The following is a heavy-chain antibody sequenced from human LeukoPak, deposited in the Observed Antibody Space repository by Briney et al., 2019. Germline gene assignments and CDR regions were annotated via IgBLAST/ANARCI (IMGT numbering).Heavy chain of an antibody. D-gene: IGHD6-6*01. J-gene: IGHJ4*02. Sequence: GGSLRLSCAASGFTFSSYAMSWVRQAPGKGLEWVSAISGSGGSTYYADSVKGRFTISRDNSKNTLYLQMNSLRAEDTAVYYCAKDRSGYSSSSSFDYWGQGTLVTASS. CDR2: ISGSGGST. V-gene: IGHV3-23*01. CDR3: AKDRSGYSSSSSFDY. CDR1: GFTFSSYA.